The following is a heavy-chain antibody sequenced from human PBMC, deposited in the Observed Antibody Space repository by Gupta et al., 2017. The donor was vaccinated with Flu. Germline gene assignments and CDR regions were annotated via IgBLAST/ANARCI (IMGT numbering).Heavy chain of an antibody. CDR2: INHSGST. Sequence: QVQLQQWGAGLLKPSETLSLTCAVYGGSFSGYYWSWIRQPPGKGLEWIGEINHSGSTNYNPSLKSRVTISVDTSKNQFSLKLSSVTAADTAVYYCARAAGAEYFQHWGQGTLVTVSS. D-gene: IGHD6-13*01. CDR3: ARAAGAEYFQH. V-gene: IGHV4-34*01. J-gene: IGHJ1*01. CDR1: GGSFSGYY.